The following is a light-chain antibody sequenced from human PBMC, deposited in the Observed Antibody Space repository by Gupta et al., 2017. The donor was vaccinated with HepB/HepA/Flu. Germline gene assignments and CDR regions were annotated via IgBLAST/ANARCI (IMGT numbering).Light chain of an antibody. CDR3: QQYNNWPLT. Sequence: EIVMTQSPATLSVSRGERATLSCRASQSVSSNLAWYQQKPGQAPRLLIYGASTRATGFPARFSGSGSGTEFTLTISSLQSEDFAVYYCQQYNNWPLTFGGGTKVEI. J-gene: IGKJ4*01. CDR1: QSVSSN. V-gene: IGKV3-15*01. CDR2: GAS.